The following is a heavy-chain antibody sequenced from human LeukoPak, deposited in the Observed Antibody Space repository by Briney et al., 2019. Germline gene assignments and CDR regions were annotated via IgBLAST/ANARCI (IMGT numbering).Heavy chain of an antibody. Sequence: ASVKVSCKASGYTFTSYGISWVRQAPGQGLEWMGWISAYNGNTNYAQKLQGRVTMTTDTSTSTAYMELRSLRSDDTAVYYCTSHRRVGYSGYVELDAFDIWGQGTMVTVSS. J-gene: IGHJ3*02. CDR3: TSHRRVGYSGYVELDAFDI. CDR1: GYTFTSYG. D-gene: IGHD5-12*01. CDR2: ISAYNGNT. V-gene: IGHV1-18*01.